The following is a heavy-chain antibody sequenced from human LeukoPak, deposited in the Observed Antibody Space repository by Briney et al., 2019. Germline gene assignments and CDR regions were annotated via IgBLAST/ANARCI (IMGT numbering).Heavy chain of an antibody. J-gene: IGHJ4*02. D-gene: IGHD3-22*01. V-gene: IGHV3-30*02. CDR3: AKDAYYYDSRGYYLGDYFDY. CDR2: IRYDGSNK. CDR1: GFTFSSYG. Sequence: GGSLRLSCAASGFTFSSYGMHWVRQAPGKGLEWVAFIRYDGSNKYYADSVEGRFTISRDNSKNTLYLQMNSLRAEDTAVYYCAKDAYYYDSRGYYLGDYFDYWGQGTLVTVSS.